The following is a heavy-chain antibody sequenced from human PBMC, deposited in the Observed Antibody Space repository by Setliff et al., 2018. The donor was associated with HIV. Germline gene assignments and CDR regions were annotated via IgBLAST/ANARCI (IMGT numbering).Heavy chain of an antibody. V-gene: IGHV3-21*04. CDR2: ISSSSYYI. D-gene: IGHD2-21*02. J-gene: IGHJ4*02. CDR1: GFTFSSYT. Sequence: PGESLKISCAASGFTFSSYTMNWVRQAPGKGLEWVSSISSSSYYIYYADSVKGRFTISRDNAKESLYLQMNSLRAEDTAVYYCARSYCGDVCYSGSLDYWGQGTLVTVSS. CDR3: ARSYCGDVCYSGSLDY.